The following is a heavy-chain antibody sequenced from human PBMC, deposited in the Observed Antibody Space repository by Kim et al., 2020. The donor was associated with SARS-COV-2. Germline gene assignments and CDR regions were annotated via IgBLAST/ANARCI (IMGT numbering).Heavy chain of an antibody. Sequence: GGSLRLSCAASGFTFSSYGMHWVRQAPGKGLEWVAVIWYDGSNKYYADSVKGRFTISRDNSKNTLYLQMNSLRAEDTAVYYCARDPAEVGALKGYFDYWGQGTLVTVSS. V-gene: IGHV3-33*01. CDR1: GFTFSSYG. D-gene: IGHD3-16*01. CDR3: ARDPAEVGALKGYFDY. CDR2: IWYDGSNK. J-gene: IGHJ4*02.